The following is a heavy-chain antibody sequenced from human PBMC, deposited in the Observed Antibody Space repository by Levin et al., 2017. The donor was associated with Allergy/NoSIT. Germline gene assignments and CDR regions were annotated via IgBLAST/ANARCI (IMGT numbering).Heavy chain of an antibody. CDR2: IYWDDDK. D-gene: IGHD1-1*01. Sequence: SGPTLVKPTQTLTLTCTFSGFSLSTSGVGVGWIRQPPGKALEWLALIYWDDDKRYSPSLKSRLTITKDTSKNQVVLTMTNMDPVDTATYYCAHWNPHYDDDGMDGWGQGTTVTVSS. J-gene: IGHJ6*02. V-gene: IGHV2-5*02. CDR1: GFSLSTSGVG. CDR3: AHWNPHYDDDGMDG.